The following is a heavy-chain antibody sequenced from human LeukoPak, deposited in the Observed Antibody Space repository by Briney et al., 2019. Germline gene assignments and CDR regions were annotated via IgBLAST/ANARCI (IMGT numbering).Heavy chain of an antibody. CDR1: GYTFTGYY. V-gene: IGHV1-2*06. CDR2: INPNSGGT. D-gene: IGHD3-10*01. J-gene: IGHJ6*02. Sequence: ASVKVSCKASGYTFTGYYMHWVRPAPGQGLEWMGRINPNSGGTNYAQKFQGRVTMTRDTSISTAYMELSRLRSEHTAVYYCARGSGTITMVRGVFYGMDVWGQGTTVTVSS. CDR3: ARGSGTITMVRGVFYGMDV.